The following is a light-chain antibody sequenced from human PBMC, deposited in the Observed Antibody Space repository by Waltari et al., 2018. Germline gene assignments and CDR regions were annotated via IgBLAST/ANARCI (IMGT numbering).Light chain of an antibody. CDR1: SSDVGAYTY. V-gene: IGLV2-14*03. CDR3: SSYSTSGTWV. Sequence: QSALTQPASVSGSPGQSITISCPGTSSDVGAYTYVSCCQQHPGKAPKLMIYDVNNRPSGVSNRFSGSKSGNTASLTISGLQTEDEADYYCSSYSTSGTWVFGGGTKLAVL. J-gene: IGLJ3*02. CDR2: DVN.